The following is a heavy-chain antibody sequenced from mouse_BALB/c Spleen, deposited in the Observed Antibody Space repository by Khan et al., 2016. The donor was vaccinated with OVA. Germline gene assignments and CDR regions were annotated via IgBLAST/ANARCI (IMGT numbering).Heavy chain of an antibody. D-gene: IGHD2-2*01. J-gene: IGHJ3*01. CDR2: INPSDGRS. V-gene: IGHV1S81*02. CDR1: GYTFTSYW. Sequence: VQLQQSGAELVKPGASVKLSCRPSGYTFTSYWMHWVKQRPGQGLEWIGYINPSDGRSHYNEKFESKATLTVAKSSSTAYIQLSSLTSEDSAVYYCARGGFGSLAYWGQGSLVTVSA. CDR3: ARGGFGSLAY.